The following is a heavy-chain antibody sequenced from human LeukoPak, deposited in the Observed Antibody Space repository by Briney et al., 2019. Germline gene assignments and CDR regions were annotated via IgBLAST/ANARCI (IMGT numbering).Heavy chain of an antibody. Sequence: PSQTLSLTCTVSGGSISSGGYYWSWLRQHPGKGLEWIGYIYYSGSTYYNPSLKSRVTISVDTSKDQFSLKLSSVTAADTAVYYCARDKGVTASAFDIWGQGTMVTVSS. D-gene: IGHD2-21*02. CDR2: IYYSGST. J-gene: IGHJ3*02. CDR3: ARDKGVTASAFDI. V-gene: IGHV4-31*03. CDR1: GGSISSGGYY.